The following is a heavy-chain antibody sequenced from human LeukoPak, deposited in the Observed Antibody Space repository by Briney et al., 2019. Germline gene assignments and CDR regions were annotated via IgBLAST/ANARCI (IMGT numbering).Heavy chain of an antibody. D-gene: IGHD5-18*01. CDR2: IIPIFGTA. Sequence: ASVKVSCKASGGTFSSYAISWVRQAPGQGLEWMGGIIPIFGTANYAQKFQGRVTITADESTSTAYMELSSLRSEDTAVYYCARGGYSYGFKSGFDYWGQGTLVTVSS. CDR3: ARGGYSYGFKSGFDY. J-gene: IGHJ4*02. V-gene: IGHV1-69*13. CDR1: GGTFSSYA.